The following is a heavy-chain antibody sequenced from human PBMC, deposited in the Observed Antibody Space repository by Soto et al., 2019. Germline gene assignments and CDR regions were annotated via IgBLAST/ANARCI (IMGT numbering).Heavy chain of an antibody. D-gene: IGHD2-15*01. CDR3: ARVQIVVVVGGTPADY. Sequence: QVRLEQSGAEVKKSGASVKVSCKASGYIFSTHGINWVRQAPGLGLEWMGWINPYNGKTNYAQKFQSRFTMTTETSRKTAYMELRSLRSDDTAVYYCARVQIVVVVGGTPADYWGQGTLVTVAS. V-gene: IGHV1-18*01. CDR1: GYIFSTHG. J-gene: IGHJ4*02. CDR2: INPYNGKT.